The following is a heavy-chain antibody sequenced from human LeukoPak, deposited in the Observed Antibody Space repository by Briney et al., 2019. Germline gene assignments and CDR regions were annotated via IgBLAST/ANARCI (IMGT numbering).Heavy chain of an antibody. D-gene: IGHD4-17*01. J-gene: IGHJ6*02. CDR1: GFALSSYG. Sequence: GGSLRLSCAASGFALSSYGMHWVRQAPGKGLEWVAVIWYDGSNKYYADSVKGRFTISRDNSKNTLYLQMNSLRAEDTAVYYCARDQLSGGDYAYYYYGMDVWGQGTTVTVSS. CDR3: ARDQLSGGDYAYYYYGMDV. CDR2: IWYDGSNK. V-gene: IGHV3-33*01.